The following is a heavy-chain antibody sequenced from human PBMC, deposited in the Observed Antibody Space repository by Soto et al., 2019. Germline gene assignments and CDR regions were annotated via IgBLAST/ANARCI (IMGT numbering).Heavy chain of an antibody. CDR2: IYYSGST. J-gene: IGHJ4*02. CDR1: GESISNYN. D-gene: IGHD3-10*01. V-gene: IGHV4-59*12. CDR3: GSRYGSGKYYFDF. Sequence: SETLSLTCTVSGESISNYNWSWIRHPPGKKLEWIGYIYYSGSTNYNPALKSRVTVSVDTSKNQFTLKLTSVTAADTAVYYCGSRYGSGKYYFDFWGQGTPVTVSS.